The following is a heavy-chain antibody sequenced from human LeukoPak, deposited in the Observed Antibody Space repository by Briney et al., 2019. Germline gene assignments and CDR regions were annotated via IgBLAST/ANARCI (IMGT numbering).Heavy chain of an antibody. CDR1: GYTFTSYG. D-gene: IGHD3-3*01. CDR2: IIPILGIA. V-gene: IGHV1-69*04. CDR3: ARGYDFWSGDVAVD. Sequence: GASVKVSCKASGYTFTSYGISWVRQAPGQGLEWMGRIIPILGIANYAQKFQGRVTITADKSTSTAYMELSSLRSEDTAVYYCARGYDFWSGDVAVDWGQGTLVTVSS. J-gene: IGHJ4*02.